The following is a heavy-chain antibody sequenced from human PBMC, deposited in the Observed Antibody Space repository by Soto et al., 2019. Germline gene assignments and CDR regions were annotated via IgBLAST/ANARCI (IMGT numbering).Heavy chain of an antibody. CDR3: ARHYLNQLTNRERVEAIGGPLYDAFES. V-gene: IGHV4-39*01. Sequence: SETLSLTCTVSGCSISSSSYYWCWILQPPGKGLEWIGSIYYSGSTYYNPSLKSRVTISVDTSKNHFSLKLSSVTAADTAVYYCARHYLNQLTNRERVEAIGGPLYDAFESWGQGTMVTVSS. CDR2: IYYSGST. J-gene: IGHJ3*02. D-gene: IGHD2-8*01. CDR1: GCSISSSSYY.